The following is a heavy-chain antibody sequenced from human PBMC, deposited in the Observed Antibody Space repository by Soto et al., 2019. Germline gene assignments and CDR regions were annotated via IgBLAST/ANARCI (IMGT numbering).Heavy chain of an antibody. J-gene: IGHJ6*02. Sequence: GASVKVSCKASGYTFTSYYMHWVRQAPGQGPEWMGIINPSGGSTSYAQKFQGRVTMTKDTSTSTVYMELSSLRSEDTAVYYCARNLTMVRGVPLKDYYYYGMDVWGQGTTVTVSS. V-gene: IGHV1-46*01. CDR2: INPSGGST. CDR3: ARNLTMVRGVPLKDYYYYGMDV. CDR1: GYTFTSYY. D-gene: IGHD3-10*01.